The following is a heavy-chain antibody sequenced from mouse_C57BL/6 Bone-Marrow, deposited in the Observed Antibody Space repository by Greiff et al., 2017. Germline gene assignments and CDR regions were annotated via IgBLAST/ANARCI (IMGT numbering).Heavy chain of an antibody. CDR1: GYTFTSYP. Sequence: QVQLQQPGADLVKPGASVKMSCKASGYTFTSYPMAWVKQTHGKSLEWIGNFNPYNDDTNYTEKFKGTATLTVEKSSSTVYLELSRLTSDDSAVYYCARGGDYEGYWFAYWGQGTTLTVSS. V-gene: IGHV1-47*01. J-gene: IGHJ2*01. D-gene: IGHD2-4*01. CDR3: ARGGDYEGYWFAY. CDR2: FNPYNDDT.